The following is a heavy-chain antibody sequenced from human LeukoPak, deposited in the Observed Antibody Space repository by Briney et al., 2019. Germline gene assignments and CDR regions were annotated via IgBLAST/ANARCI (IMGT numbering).Heavy chain of an antibody. CDR2: ISSNGGST. D-gene: IGHD2-15*01. CDR1: GFTFSSYA. J-gene: IGHJ3*02. Sequence: GGSLRLSCAASGFTFSSYAIHWVRRAPGRGLEYVSAISSNGGSTYYANSVKGRFTISRDNSKNTLYLQMGSLRAEDMAVYYCARGVGPFDIWGQGTMVTVSS. CDR3: ARGVGPFDI. V-gene: IGHV3-64*01.